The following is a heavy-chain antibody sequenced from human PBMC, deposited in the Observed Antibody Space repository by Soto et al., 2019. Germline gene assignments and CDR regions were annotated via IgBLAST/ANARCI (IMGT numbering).Heavy chain of an antibody. CDR3: AKIPRITMIVVVIPLAFDI. CDR1: GFTFSSYA. CDR2: ISGSGGST. D-gene: IGHD3-22*01. V-gene: IGHV3-23*01. J-gene: IGHJ3*02. Sequence: EVQLLESGGGLVQPGGSLRLSCAASGFTFSSYAMSWVRQAPGKGLEWVSAISGSGGSTYYADSVKGRFTISRDNSKNTLYLQMNSLRAEDTAVYYCAKIPRITMIVVVIPLAFDIWGQGTMVTVSS.